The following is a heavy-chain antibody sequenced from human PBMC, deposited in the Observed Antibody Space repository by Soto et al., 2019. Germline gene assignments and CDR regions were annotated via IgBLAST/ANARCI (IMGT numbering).Heavy chain of an antibody. J-gene: IGHJ4*02. Sequence: SGPTLVNPTQTLTLTCTVSGFSVSSSGVAVAWIRQPPGKALEWLAVVYWNDDATYSPSLKNRLTLTRDTSKNQVVLTLTNMDPMDAGTYYCAPCLEGYNMLFDFWRQRTPVTVSS. CDR3: APCLEGYNMLFDF. V-gene: IGHV2-5*01. CDR1: GFSVSSSGVA. CDR2: VYWNDDA. D-gene: IGHD3-10*02.